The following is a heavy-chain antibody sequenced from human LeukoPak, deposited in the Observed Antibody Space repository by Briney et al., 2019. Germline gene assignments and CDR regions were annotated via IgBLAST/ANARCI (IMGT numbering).Heavy chain of an antibody. D-gene: IGHD3-10*01. CDR1: GGTFSSYA. V-gene: IGHV1-69*04. CDR2: IIPILGIA. J-gene: IGHJ4*02. Sequence: ASVKVSCKASGGTFSSYAISWVRQAPGQGLEWMGRIIPILGIANYAQKFQGRVTITADKSTSTAYMELSSLRSEDTAVYYCARAIGSGSYLLDYWGQGTLVTVSS. CDR3: ARAIGSGSYLLDY.